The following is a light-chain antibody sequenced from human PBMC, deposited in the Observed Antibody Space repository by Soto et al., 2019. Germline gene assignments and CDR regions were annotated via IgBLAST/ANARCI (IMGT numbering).Light chain of an antibody. J-gene: IGLJ2*01. CDR3: QSYDNTLSASV. CDR2: GSS. Sequence: QSVLTQPPSVSGAPGQRVTITCTGSSSNIGAGHVVHWYQQFPGRAPNLLIYGSSNRPSGVPDRFSGSKSGTSASLAITGLQIEDEADYYCQSYDNTLSASVFGGGTKLTVL. CDR1: SSNIGAGHV. V-gene: IGLV1-40*01.